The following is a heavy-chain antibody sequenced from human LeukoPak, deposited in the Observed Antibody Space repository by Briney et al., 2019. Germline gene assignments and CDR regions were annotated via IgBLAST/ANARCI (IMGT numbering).Heavy chain of an antibody. CDR2: ISGSGGST. V-gene: IGHV3-23*01. D-gene: IGHD3-3*01. J-gene: IGHJ4*02. CDR3: AKDQDIYDFWSGYYLAYDY. Sequence: GGSLRLSCAASGFTFSSYAMSWVRQAPGKGLEWVSAISGSGGSTYYADSVKGRFTISRDNSKNTLYLQMNSLRAGDTAVYYCAKDQDIYDFWSGYYLAYDYWGQGTLVTVSS. CDR1: GFTFSSYA.